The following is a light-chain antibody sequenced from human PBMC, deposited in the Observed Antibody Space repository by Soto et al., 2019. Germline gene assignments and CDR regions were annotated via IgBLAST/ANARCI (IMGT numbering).Light chain of an antibody. V-gene: IGKV1-33*01. J-gene: IGKJ1*01. Sequence: DIQMTQSPSSLSASVGDRVTITCQASQDITNFLNWYQQKPGKAPKLLIYVASNLETGAPSRFSGSGSGTDFNLTISSLQTEDIAQYDCEQYYILPWSFGQGTKVEIK. CDR3: EQYYILPWS. CDR1: QDITNF. CDR2: VAS.